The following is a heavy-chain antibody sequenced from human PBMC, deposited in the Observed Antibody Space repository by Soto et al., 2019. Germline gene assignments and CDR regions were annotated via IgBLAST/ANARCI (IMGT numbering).Heavy chain of an antibody. V-gene: IGHV4-34*01. CDR1: GGSFSGYY. CDR3: ARVSLVPNPEARGWFDP. D-gene: IGHD6-6*01. J-gene: IGHJ5*02. Sequence: SETLSLTCAVDGGSFSGYYWSWIRQPPGKGLEWIGDINHSGSTNYNPSLKSRVAISVDTSKNQFSLKLSSVIAADTAVYYCARVSLVPNPEARGWFDPWGQGTLVTVSS. CDR2: INHSGST.